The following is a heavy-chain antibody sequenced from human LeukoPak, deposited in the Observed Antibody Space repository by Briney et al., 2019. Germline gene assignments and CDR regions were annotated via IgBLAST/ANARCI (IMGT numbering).Heavy chain of an antibody. CDR2: IYTSGST. CDR3: ARNTYYYDSSGSSYYMDV. D-gene: IGHD3-22*01. Sequence: SETLSLPCTVSGGSISSYYWSWIRQPAGKGLEWIGRIYTSGSTNYNPSLKSRVTMSVDTSKNQFSLKLSSVTAADTAVYYCARNTYYYDSSGSSYYMDVWGKGTTVTISS. J-gene: IGHJ6*03. V-gene: IGHV4-4*07. CDR1: GGSISSYY.